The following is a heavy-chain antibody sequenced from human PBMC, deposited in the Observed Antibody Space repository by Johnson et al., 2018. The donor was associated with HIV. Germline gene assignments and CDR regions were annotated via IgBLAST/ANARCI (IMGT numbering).Heavy chain of an antibody. Sequence: MLLVESGGGLVQPGGSLRLSCAASGFTFSSYAMHWVRQAPGKGLEYVSAISSNGGSTYYANSVKGRFTISRDNSKNTLYLQMGSLRAEDMAVYYCARARGDFWSGYPAFDSWGQGTMVTVSS. CDR1: GFTFSSYA. J-gene: IGHJ3*02. V-gene: IGHV3-64*01. CDR3: ARARGDFWSGYPAFDS. D-gene: IGHD3-3*01. CDR2: ISSNGGST.